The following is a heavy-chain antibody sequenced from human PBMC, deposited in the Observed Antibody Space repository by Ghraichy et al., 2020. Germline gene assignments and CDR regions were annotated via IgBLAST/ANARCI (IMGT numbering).Heavy chain of an antibody. V-gene: IGHV4-39*01. CDR3: ARNEIVVVVGFDS. J-gene: IGHJ4*02. D-gene: IGHD2-15*01. CDR2: VYYTGRT. Sequence: SETLSPTCTVSGGSISNSDYHWGWIRQAPGKGLEWIGNVYYTGRTSYNPSLKNRLTISVDTSKNQFSLKLTSVTAADTAVYYCARNEIVVVVGFDSWGQGALVTISS. CDR1: GGSISNSDYH.